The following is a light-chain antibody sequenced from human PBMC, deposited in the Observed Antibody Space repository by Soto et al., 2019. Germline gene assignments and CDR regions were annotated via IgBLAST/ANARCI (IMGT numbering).Light chain of an antibody. CDR1: QSVLSSSNNRNY. V-gene: IGKV4-1*01. CDR3: QQYYSTCWT. Sequence: DIVIAQSPGSLSVSLGWSATINCESSQSVLSSSNNRNYLAWFQLKPGQPPKLLIYWASTRESGVPVRFSGSGSGTDFTLTISSLQAEDVAVYYCQQYYSTCWTFGQGTKVDIK. J-gene: IGKJ1*01. CDR2: WAS.